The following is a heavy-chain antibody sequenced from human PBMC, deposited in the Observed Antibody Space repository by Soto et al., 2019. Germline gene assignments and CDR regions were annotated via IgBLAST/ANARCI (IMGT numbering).Heavy chain of an antibody. Sequence: ASVKVSCKASGYTFTSYGISWVRQAPGQGLEWMGWISAYNGNTNYAQKLQGRVTMTTDTSTSTAYMELRSLRSDDTAVYYCARDFLIGYSGYDRWVYYFDYWGQGTLVTVSS. CDR1: GYTFTSYG. D-gene: IGHD5-12*01. CDR2: ISAYNGNT. J-gene: IGHJ4*02. CDR3: ARDFLIGYSGYDRWVYYFDY. V-gene: IGHV1-18*01.